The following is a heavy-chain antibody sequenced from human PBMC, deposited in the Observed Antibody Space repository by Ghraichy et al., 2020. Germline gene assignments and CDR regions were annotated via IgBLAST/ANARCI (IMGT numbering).Heavy chain of an antibody. V-gene: IGHV3-23*01. J-gene: IGHJ4*02. CDR2: ISGSGGST. D-gene: IGHD5-12*01. CDR3: ASPALSESGYDFGDLDY. Sequence: GESLNISCAASGFTFSSYAMSWVRQAPGKGLEWVSAISGSGGSTYYADSVKGRFTISRDNSKNTLYLQMNSLRAEDTAVYYCASPALSESGYDFGDLDYWGQGTLVTVSS. CDR1: GFTFSSYA.